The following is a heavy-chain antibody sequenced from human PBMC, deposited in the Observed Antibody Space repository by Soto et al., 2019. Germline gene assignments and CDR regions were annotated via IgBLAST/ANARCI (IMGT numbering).Heavy chain of an antibody. CDR2: ISYDGSNN. V-gene: IGHV3-30*18. D-gene: IGHD3-9*01. J-gene: IGHJ5*02. CDR1: GFTLSSYG. CDR3: AKEGWRLELRYFDGPNWFDP. Sequence: QVQLVESGGGVVQPGRSLRLSCAASGFTLSSYGMRWVRQAPGKGLEWVAVISYDGSNNYYADSVKGRFTSSRDNSKNPLELHKNSLRAEDTAVYYCAKEGWRLELRYFDGPNWFDPWGQGTLVTVSS.